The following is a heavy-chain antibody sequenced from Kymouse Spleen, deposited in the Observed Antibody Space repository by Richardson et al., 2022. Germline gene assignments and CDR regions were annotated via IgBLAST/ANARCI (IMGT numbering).Heavy chain of an antibody. V-gene: IGHV3-33*01. CDR3: ARDSVLRYFDWLFDY. CDR2: IWYDGSNK. J-gene: IGHJ4*02. D-gene: IGHD3-9*01. Sequence: QVQLVESGGGVVQPGRSLRLSCAASGFTFSSYGMHWVRQAPGKGLEWVAVIWYDGSNKYYADSVKGRFTISRDNSKNTLYLQMNSLRAEDTAVYYCARDSVLRYFDWLFDYWGQGTLVTVSS. CDR1: GFTFSSYG.